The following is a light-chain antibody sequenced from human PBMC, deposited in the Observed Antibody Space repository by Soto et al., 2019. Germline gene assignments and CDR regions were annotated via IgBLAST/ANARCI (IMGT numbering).Light chain of an antibody. CDR3: EQYGRSPPYT. V-gene: IGKV3-20*01. J-gene: IGKJ2*01. CDR2: DAS. CDR1: QSLSN. Sequence: EIVLTQSPGTLSLSPGERATLSCRASQSLSNLAWYQQKPGQAPRLLIHDASSRATGIPDRFSGSGSGTDFTLTISRLEPEDFGVYSCEQYGRSPPYTFGQGTKLEIK.